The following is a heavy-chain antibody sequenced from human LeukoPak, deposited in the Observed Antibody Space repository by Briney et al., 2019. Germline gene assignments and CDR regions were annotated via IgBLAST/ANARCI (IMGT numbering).Heavy chain of an antibody. D-gene: IGHD4-17*01. CDR1: GYSFTNYW. CDR3: ARHKSLGSYGDLRRGIGSAFDI. Sequence: GESLQLPGKVSGYSFTNYWIGAVRQMPGKGLEWMGIIYTGDSDTRYSPSFQGQVTISDDKSVSTAYLQWSSLKASDTAMYYCARHKSLGSYGDLRRGIGSAFDIWGQGTMVTVSS. V-gene: IGHV5-51*01. CDR2: IYTGDSDT. J-gene: IGHJ3*02.